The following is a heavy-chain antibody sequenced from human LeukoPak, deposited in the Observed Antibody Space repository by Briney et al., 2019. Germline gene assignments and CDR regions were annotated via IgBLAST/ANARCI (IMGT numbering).Heavy chain of an antibody. CDR2: IIPIFGTA. D-gene: IGHD3-22*01. CDR1: GGAFSSYA. Sequence: ASVKVSCKASGGAFSSYAINWVRQAPGQGLEGMGGIIPIFGTANYAQKFQGRVTITTDESTSTAYMELSSLRSEDTAVYYCARGLGSSGYYSYFDYWGQGTLVTVSS. J-gene: IGHJ4*02. V-gene: IGHV1-69*05. CDR3: ARGLGSSGYYSYFDY.